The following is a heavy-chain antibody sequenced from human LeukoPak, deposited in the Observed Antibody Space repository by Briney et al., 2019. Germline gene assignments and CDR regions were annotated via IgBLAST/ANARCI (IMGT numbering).Heavy chain of an antibody. V-gene: IGHV1-69*13. D-gene: IGHD2-2*01. J-gene: IGHJ4*02. CDR2: LVPIFGTP. CDR1: GGTFSSYA. Sequence: GASVKVSCKTSGGTFSSYAINWVRQAPGQGLEWMGGLVPIFGTPNYAQKFQGRVTITADESASTVYMELSSLRSEDTAVYYCARSRGPAAPWYFDYWGQETLVTVS. CDR3: ARSRGPAAPWYFDY.